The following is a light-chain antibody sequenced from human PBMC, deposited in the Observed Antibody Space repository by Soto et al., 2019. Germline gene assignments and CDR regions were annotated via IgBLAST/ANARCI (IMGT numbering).Light chain of an antibody. CDR1: QSVSNSC. CDR2: GAS. Sequence: EIVLTQSPGTLSLSPGERATLSCRASQSVSNSCLAWYQQKPGQAPRLLICGASSRATGIPDRFSGSGSGTDFALTISRLGPEDFAVYHCQQYGGSPWTFGQGTKVDIK. CDR3: QQYGGSPWT. V-gene: IGKV3-20*01. J-gene: IGKJ1*01.